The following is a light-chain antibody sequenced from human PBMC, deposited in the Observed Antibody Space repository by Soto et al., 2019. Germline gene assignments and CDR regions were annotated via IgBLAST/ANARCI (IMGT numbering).Light chain of an antibody. Sequence: DIQITQSPSTLSAYVGDRVTFTCRASQSISTWLAWYQQKPGKATKLLIYDASSLQSDVPSRFSGSGSGTEFTLTISALQTDDFASYYCQQYMNYATFGQGTKVEIK. J-gene: IGKJ1*01. CDR2: DAS. CDR3: QQYMNYAT. CDR1: QSISTW. V-gene: IGKV1-5*01.